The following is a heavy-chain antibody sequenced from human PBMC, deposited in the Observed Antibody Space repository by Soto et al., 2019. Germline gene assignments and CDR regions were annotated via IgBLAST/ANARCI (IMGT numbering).Heavy chain of an antibody. CDR2: IYYSGST. J-gene: IGHJ6*03. D-gene: IGHD3-3*01. CDR3: ARLRGYDFWSGYYRLYYYYYYMDV. CDR1: GGSISSSSYY. V-gene: IGHV4-39*01. Sequence: QLQLQESGPGLVKPSETLSLTCTVSGGSISSSSYYWGWIRQPPGKGLEWIGSIYYSGSTYYNPSLKSRVTISVDTSKNQCSLKLSSVTAADTAVYYCARLRGYDFWSGYYRLYYYYYYMDVWGKGTTVTVSS.